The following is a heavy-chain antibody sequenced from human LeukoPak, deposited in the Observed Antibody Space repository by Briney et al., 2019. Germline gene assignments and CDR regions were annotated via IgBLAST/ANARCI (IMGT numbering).Heavy chain of an antibody. Sequence: SETLSLTCTVSGGSISSYYWSWIRQPPGKGLEWIGYIYYSGSTNYNPSLKSRVTISVDTSKNQFSLKLSSVTAADTAVYYCARVSGSGLQYYYYMDVWGKGTTVTVSS. V-gene: IGHV4-59*08. J-gene: IGHJ6*03. D-gene: IGHD6-19*01. CDR1: GGSISSYY. CDR3: ARVSGSGLQYYYYMDV. CDR2: IYYSGST.